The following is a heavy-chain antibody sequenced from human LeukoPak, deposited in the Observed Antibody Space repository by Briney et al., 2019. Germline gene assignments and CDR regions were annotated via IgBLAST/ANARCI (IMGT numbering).Heavy chain of an antibody. CDR1: GYTFTGYY. CDR2: INPNSGGT. Sequence: ASVKVSCKASGYTFTGYYMHWVRQAPGQGLEWMGWINPNSGGTYYAQKFQGRVTMTRDTSISTAYMELSRLRSDDTAVYYCARDRSLLWFGEYVRDFDYWGQGTLVTVSS. CDR3: ARDRSLLWFGEYVRDFDY. V-gene: IGHV1-2*02. J-gene: IGHJ4*02. D-gene: IGHD3-10*01.